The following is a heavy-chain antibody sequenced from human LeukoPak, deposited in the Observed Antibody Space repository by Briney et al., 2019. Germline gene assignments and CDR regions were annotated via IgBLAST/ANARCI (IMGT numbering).Heavy chain of an antibody. CDR1: GYTFTSYG. J-gene: IGHJ4*02. CDR2: ISAYNGNT. D-gene: IGHD5-24*01. CDR3: ARVDRDGYNRDY. Sequence: GASVKVSCKASGYTFTSYGISWVRQAPGQGLEWMGWISAYNGNTNYAQKLQGRVTLTTDTSANTAYMELRSLRSDDTAVYYCARVDRDGYNRDYWGQGTLVTVSS. V-gene: IGHV1-18*01.